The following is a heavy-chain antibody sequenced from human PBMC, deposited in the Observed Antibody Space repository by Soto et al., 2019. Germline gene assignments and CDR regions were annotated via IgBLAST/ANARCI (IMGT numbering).Heavy chain of an antibody. CDR2: FNPIFIAP. Sequence: QMQLVQSGAEVKKPGSSVKVSCKASGGTFSNYAFSWVRQAPGQGLEWMGGFNPIFIAPDYAQRFRDRVTIVADESTSTVYMELRSLRSEDTGVYFCSRDPPSNGWGSHSFYGMDVWGQGTTVTVSS. CDR3: SRDPPSNGWGSHSFYGMDV. J-gene: IGHJ6*02. V-gene: IGHV1-69*01. CDR1: GGTFSNYA. D-gene: IGHD6-19*01.